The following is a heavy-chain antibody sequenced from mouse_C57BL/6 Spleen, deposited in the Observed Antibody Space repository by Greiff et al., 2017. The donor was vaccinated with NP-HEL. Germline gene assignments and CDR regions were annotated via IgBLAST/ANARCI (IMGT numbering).Heavy chain of an antibody. J-gene: IGHJ4*01. CDR2: ISSGSSTI. V-gene: IGHV5-17*01. CDR3: ARTYDYDGSYYYAMDY. Sequence: EVKLVESGGGLVKPGGSLKLSCAASGFTFSDYGMHWVRQAPEKGLEWVAYISSGSSTIYYEATVKGRFTISRDNAKNTLFLHMTSLRSEDTAMYYCARTYDYDGSYYYAMDYWGQGTSVTVSS. D-gene: IGHD2-4*01. CDR1: GFTFSDYG.